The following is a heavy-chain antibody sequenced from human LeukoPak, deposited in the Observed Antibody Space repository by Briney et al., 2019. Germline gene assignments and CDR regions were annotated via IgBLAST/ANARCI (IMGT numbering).Heavy chain of an antibody. J-gene: IGHJ4*02. CDR1: GFTFSSYA. CDR3: ARSVNQWLGGYYFDY. D-gene: IGHD6-19*01. Sequence: GGSLRLSCAASGFTFSSYAVHWVRQAPGKGLEWVAVISYDGSNKYYADSVKGRFTISRDNSKNTLYLQMNSLRAEDTAVYYCARSVNQWLGGYYFDYWGQGTLVTVSS. V-gene: IGHV3-30*04. CDR2: ISYDGSNK.